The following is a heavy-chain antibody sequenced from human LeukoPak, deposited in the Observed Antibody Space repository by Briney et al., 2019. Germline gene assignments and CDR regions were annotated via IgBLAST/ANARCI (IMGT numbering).Heavy chain of an antibody. CDR3: ARSPMVRGPRGDY. CDR2: INSDGSST. V-gene: IGHV3-74*01. CDR1: GFTFSNYW. J-gene: IGHJ4*02. Sequence: GGSLRLSCVASGFTFSNYWMHWVRQAPGMGLVWVSHINSDGSSTSYADSVKGRFTISRDNSKNTLYLQMNSLRAEDTAVYYCARSPMVRGPRGDYWGQGTLVTVSS. D-gene: IGHD3-10*01.